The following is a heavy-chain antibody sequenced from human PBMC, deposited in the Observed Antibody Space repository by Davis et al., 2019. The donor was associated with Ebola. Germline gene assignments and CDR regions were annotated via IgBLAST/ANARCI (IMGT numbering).Heavy chain of an antibody. Sequence: GESLKISCAASGFTFSSYAMSWVRQAPGKGLEWVSAISGSGGSTYYADSVKGRFTISRDNAKNSLYLQMNSLRAEDTALYYCAKDSSGGSANWFDPWGQGTLVTVSS. D-gene: IGHD1-26*01. CDR2: ISGSGGST. J-gene: IGHJ5*02. CDR1: GFTFSSYA. V-gene: IGHV3-23*01. CDR3: AKDSSGGSANWFDP.